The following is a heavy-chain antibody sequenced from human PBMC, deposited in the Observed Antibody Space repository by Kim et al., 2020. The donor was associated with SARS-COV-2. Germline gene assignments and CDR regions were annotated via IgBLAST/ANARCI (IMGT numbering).Heavy chain of an antibody. CDR1: GGSISSYY. D-gene: IGHD3-22*01. CDR3: ARVYDSSGPDY. Sequence: SETLSLTCTVSGGSISSYYWSWIRQPPGKGLEWIGYIYYSGSTNYNPSLKSRVTISVDTSKNQFSLKLSSVTAADTAVYYCARVYDSSGPDYWGQGTLVTVSS. J-gene: IGHJ4*02. V-gene: IGHV4-59*01. CDR2: IYYSGST.